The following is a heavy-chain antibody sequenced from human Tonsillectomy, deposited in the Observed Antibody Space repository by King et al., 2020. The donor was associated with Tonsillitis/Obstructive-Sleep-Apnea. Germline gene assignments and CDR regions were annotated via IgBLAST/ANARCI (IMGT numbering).Heavy chain of an antibody. D-gene: IGHD3-16*01. CDR2: IYGGAGT. J-gene: IGHJ3*02. Sequence: VQLVESGGGLVQPGGSLRLSCAASGFTVSSSYMSLVRQAPGKGLEWVSVIYGGAGTHYADPMKDRFTLSRDNSKNTLYLQMNSLRAEDTAVYYCARDGVPGGLSAFDIRGQGTMVTVSS. V-gene: IGHV3-66*01. CDR3: ARDGVPGGLSAFDI. CDR1: GFTVSSSY.